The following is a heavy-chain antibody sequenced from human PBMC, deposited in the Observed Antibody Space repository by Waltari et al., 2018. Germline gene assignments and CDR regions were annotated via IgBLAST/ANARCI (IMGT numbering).Heavy chain of an antibody. V-gene: IGHV3-53*01. J-gene: IGHJ6*02. Sequence: EVQLVESGGGLIQPGGSLRLSCAVSGFTVSTNYMSWVRQAPGKGLQWVSVFYHVGDTYYADSVKCRFSISRDNSKNTLYLQMNSLRFEDTAIYYCARGWIGTTSLGHDVMDVWGQGTTVTVSS. CDR3: ARGWIGTTSLGHDVMDV. CDR1: GFTVSTNY. CDR2: FYHVGDT. D-gene: IGHD3-3*01.